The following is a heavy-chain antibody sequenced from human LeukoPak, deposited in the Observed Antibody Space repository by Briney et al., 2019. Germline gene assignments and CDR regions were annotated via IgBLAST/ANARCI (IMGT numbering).Heavy chain of an antibody. CDR3: IVFGDSNH. Sequence: PGGSLRLSYAASGFTGSHNYMSWVRQAPGKGLEWVSATHSSGGAYYADSVKGRFTISRDTSKNTLYLQINSLSVEDTAVYYCIVFGDSNHWGQGTLVTVSS. J-gene: IGHJ5*02. CDR1: GFTGSHNY. CDR2: THSSGGA. V-gene: IGHV3-53*01. D-gene: IGHD4-17*01.